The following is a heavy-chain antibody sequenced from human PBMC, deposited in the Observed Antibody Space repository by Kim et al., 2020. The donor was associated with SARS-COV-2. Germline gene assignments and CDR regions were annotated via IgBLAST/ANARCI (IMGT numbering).Heavy chain of an antibody. CDR1: GFTFSSYA. J-gene: IGHJ4*02. CDR2: ISYDGSNK. Sequence: GGSLRLSCAASGFTFSSYAMHWVRQAPGKGLEWVAVISYDGSNKYYADSVKGRFTISRDNSKNTLYLQMNSLRAEDTAVYYCARAPPYDYGDPYYFDYWGQGTLVTVSS. D-gene: IGHD4-17*01. V-gene: IGHV3-30*04. CDR3: ARAPPYDYGDPYYFDY.